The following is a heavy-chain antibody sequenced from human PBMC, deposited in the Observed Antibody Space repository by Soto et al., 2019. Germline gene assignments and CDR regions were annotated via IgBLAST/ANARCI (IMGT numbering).Heavy chain of an antibody. CDR2: IDNSGST. Sequence: TSETLSLTCTVSGGSISSYYWSWIRQPPGKGLEWIGYIDNSGSTKYNLSLKSRITISVDTSKNQFSLTLSSVTAADTAMYYCARTVNYYYYYMDVWGRGTTVTVSS. CDR1: GGSISSYY. D-gene: IGHD4-17*01. J-gene: IGHJ6*03. CDR3: ARTVNYYYYYMDV. V-gene: IGHV4-59*01.